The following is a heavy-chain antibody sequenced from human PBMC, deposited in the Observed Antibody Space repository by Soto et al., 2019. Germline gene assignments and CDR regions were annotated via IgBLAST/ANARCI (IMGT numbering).Heavy chain of an antibody. J-gene: IGHJ4*02. D-gene: IGHD1-26*01. V-gene: IGHV1-46*01. CDR2: INPSGSSA. CDR3: ARAETGSFCCSAY. CDR1: GNTFTRYY. Sequence: QVQLVQSGAEVKKPGASVRISCKASGNTFTRYYMHWLRQAPGQRLEWMGIINPSGSSASYAQKFKGRVTVTRDTSTSTVYMELSGLRSEDTAVYYCARAETGSFCCSAYWGQGTLVTVSS.